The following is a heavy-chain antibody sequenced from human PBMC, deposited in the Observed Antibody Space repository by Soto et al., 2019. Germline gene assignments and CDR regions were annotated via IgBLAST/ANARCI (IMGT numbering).Heavy chain of an antibody. V-gene: IGHV3-33*01. CDR2: IWYDGSNK. CDR1: GFTFSSYG. D-gene: IGHD3-9*01. J-gene: IGHJ6*02. Sequence: PGGSLRLSCAASGFTFSSYGMHWVRQAPGKGLEWVAVIWYDGSNKYYADSVKGRFTISRDNSKNTLYLQMNSLRAEDTAVYYCARDSYYDILTGYYTALYYYYYGMDVWGQGTTVTVSS. CDR3: ARDSYYDILTGYYTALYYYYYGMDV.